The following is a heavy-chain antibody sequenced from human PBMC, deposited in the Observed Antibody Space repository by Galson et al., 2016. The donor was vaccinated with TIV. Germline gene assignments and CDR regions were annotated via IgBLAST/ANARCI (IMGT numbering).Heavy chain of an antibody. D-gene: IGHD6-19*01. CDR3: ARQWQSYSFDY. J-gene: IGHJ4*02. CDR2: ISYDRSDK. Sequence: SLRLSCAASGFTFSSYDMHWVRQAPGKGLEWVAIISYDRSDKYYADSVKGRFTISRDNSKNTLYLQMNSLRVEDTAVYYCARQWQSYSFDYWGQGTVVTVSS. CDR1: GFTFSSYD. V-gene: IGHV3-33*01.